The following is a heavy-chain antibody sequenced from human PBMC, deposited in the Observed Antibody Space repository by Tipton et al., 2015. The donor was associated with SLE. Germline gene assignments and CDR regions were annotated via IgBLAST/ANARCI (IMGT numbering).Heavy chain of an antibody. CDR2: VNHNEDT. D-gene: IGHD6-19*01. Sequence: TLSLTCTVSGGSIRTYYWSWIRQTPGKGLEWIGYVNHNEDTKKVTSSLKSRVTISLDMSRSQFSLKLSSVTAADTAVYYCARGGSQQWLVLGGMDVWGQGTKVTVSS. J-gene: IGHJ6*02. CDR1: GGSIRTYY. CDR3: ARGGSQQWLVLGGMDV. V-gene: IGHV4-59*13.